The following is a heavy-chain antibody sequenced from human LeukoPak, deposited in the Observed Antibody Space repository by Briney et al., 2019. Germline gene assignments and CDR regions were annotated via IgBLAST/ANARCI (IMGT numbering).Heavy chain of an antibody. V-gene: IGHV1-2*02. D-gene: IGHD6-13*01. CDR2: VNPHSGGR. J-gene: IGHJ4*02. CDR3: AKDRDRLSSFYPAA. CDR1: GYTFTGYY. Sequence: AAVKVSCKASGYTFTGYYIHWVRQAPGQGLEWMGWVNPHSGGRNLAQKFQGRVTMTRDTSSTTAYLELSGLTSDDTAMYYCAKDRDRLSSFYPAAWGQGTLVTVSS.